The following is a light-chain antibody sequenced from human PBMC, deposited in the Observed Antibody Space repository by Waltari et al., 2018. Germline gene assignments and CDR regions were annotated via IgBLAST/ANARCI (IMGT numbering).Light chain of an antibody. V-gene: IGKV3-20*01. CDR2: GAS. CDR1: QSLSKKY. J-gene: IGKJ2*01. CDR3: QQYGSSVMYT. Sequence: VSTQSPATLSLSPGERVTLSCRASQSLSKKYLAWYQQKPGQAPRLLIYGASSRAAGIPDRFSGSGSGTDFTLTISRLEPEDFAMYYCQQYGSSVMYTFGQGTKLEIK.